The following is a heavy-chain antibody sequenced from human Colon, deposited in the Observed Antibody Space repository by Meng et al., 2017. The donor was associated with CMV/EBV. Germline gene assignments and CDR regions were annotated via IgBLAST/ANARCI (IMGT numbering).Heavy chain of an antibody. D-gene: IGHD6-6*01. CDR2: INHSGST. J-gene: IGHJ4*02. V-gene: IGHV4-39*07. CDR3: ARARIAARFPDY. Sequence: SETLSLTCTVSGGSINSSTYYWGWIRQPPGKGLEWIGEINHSGSTNYNPSLKSRVTISVDTSKNQFSLKLSSVTAADTAVYYCARARIAARFPDYWGQGTLVTVSS. CDR1: GGSINSSTYY.